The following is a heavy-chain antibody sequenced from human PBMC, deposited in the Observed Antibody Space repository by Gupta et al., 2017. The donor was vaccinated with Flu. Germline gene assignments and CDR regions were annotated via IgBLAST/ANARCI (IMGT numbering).Heavy chain of an antibody. CDR1: GFTFSSYA. D-gene: IGHD5-18*01. CDR2: ISGSGGST. CDR3: AKSVGNTAMVVDY. Sequence: EVQLLESGGGLVQPGGSLRLSCAAGFTFSSYAMTLVRQAPGKGLEWVSAISGSGGSTYYADSVKGRFTISRDNSKNTLYLQMNSLRAEDTAVYYCAKSVGNTAMVVDYWGQGTLVTVSS. V-gene: IGHV3-23*01. J-gene: IGHJ4*02.